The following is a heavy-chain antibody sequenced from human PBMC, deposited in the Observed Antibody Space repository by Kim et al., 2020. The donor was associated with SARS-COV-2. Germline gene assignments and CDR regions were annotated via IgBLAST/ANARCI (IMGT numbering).Heavy chain of an antibody. D-gene: IGHD1-1*01. V-gene: IGHV3-23*01. Sequence: GGSLRLSCTGSGFNFYTYAMDWVRQAPGKGLEWVSVITGGGGGIYYADSVKGRFTISRDNSKNTLYLQMNSLRPEDTAVYYCGKDRVPDGKYELDFWGQGTLVTVSS. CDR3: GKDRVPDGKYELDF. J-gene: IGHJ4*02. CDR1: GFNFYTYA. CDR2: ITGGGGGI.